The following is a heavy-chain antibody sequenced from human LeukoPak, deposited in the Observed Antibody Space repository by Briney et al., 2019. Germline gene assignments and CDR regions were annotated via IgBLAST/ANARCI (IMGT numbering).Heavy chain of an antibody. D-gene: IGHD5-18*01. V-gene: IGHV3-30*04. CDR1: GFTFSSYA. CDR2: ISYDGSNK. Sequence: GGSLRLSCAASGFTFSSYAMHWVRQAPGKGLKWVAVISYDGSNKYYADSVKGRFTISRDNSKNTLYLQMNSLRAEDTAVYYCASRGYSYGLGYFDYWGQGTLVTVSS. J-gene: IGHJ4*02. CDR3: ASRGYSYGLGYFDY.